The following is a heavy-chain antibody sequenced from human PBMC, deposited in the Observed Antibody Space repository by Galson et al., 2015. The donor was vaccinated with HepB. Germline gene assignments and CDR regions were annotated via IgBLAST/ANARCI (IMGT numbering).Heavy chain of an antibody. J-gene: IGHJ5*02. CDR3: ARATLRWFDP. D-gene: IGHD2/OR15-2a*01. CDR1: GVSFSDSH. CDR2: ISSGGDTI. Sequence: SLRLSCAASGVSFSDSHMIWVRQAPGKGLEWISNISSGGDTITYADSVKGRFTVSRDNTKKLLFLQMNTLRDEDTAIYYCARATLRWFDPWGRGALVTVSS. V-gene: IGHV3-11*01.